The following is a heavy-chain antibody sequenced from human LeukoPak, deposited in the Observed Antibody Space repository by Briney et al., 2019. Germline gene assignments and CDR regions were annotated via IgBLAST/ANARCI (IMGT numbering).Heavy chain of an antibody. CDR3: AKTYYYGSGSPADAFDV. V-gene: IGHV5-51*01. D-gene: IGHD3-10*01. CDR2: IYPDDSDT. CDR1: GYSFTSYW. Sequence: GESLKISCKGSGYSFTSYWIGWVRQMPGKGLEWMGFIYPDDSDTRYSPSLQGQVTISADKSISTAYLQWSSLKASDTAMYYCAKTYYYGSGSPADAFDVWGQGTVVTISS. J-gene: IGHJ3*01.